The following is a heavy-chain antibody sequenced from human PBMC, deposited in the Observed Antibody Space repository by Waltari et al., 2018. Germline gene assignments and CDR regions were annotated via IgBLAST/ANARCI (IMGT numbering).Heavy chain of an antibody. CDR2: IYWDDDK. V-gene: IGHV2-5*02. Sequence: QITLKESGPTLVKPTQTLTLTCTFPGFSLSTSGVGVGWIRQPPGKALEWLTLIYWDDDKRYRPSLKSRLTITKNTSKNQVVLTMTNMDPVDTATYYCAHGGPTVTRKSAFDIWGQGTMVTVSS. CDR3: AHGGPTVTRKSAFDI. D-gene: IGHD4-17*01. CDR1: GFSLSTSGVG. J-gene: IGHJ3*02.